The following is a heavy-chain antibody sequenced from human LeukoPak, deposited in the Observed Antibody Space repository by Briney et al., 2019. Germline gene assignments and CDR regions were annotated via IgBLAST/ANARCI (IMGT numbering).Heavy chain of an antibody. CDR2: MYYRGNT. D-gene: IGHD6-13*01. Sequence: SETLSLTCTVSGGSISSYYWSWIRQPPGKGLEWIGYMYYRGNTNYDPSLKSRVTISIDTPSNQFSLKLSSVTAADTAVYYCATGVHGIAAAGDYYFDYWGQGTLVTVSS. CDR1: GGSISSYY. J-gene: IGHJ4*02. CDR3: ATGVHGIAAAGDYYFDY. V-gene: IGHV4-59*01.